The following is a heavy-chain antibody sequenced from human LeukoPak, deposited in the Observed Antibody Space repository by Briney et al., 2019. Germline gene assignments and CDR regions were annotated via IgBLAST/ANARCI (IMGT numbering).Heavy chain of an antibody. D-gene: IGHD6-13*01. CDR1: GGSISSYY. CDR3: ARQIAAAVWYFDL. CDR2: IYYSGST. V-gene: IGHV4-59*08. Sequence: SETLSLTCTVSGGSISSYYWSWIRQPPGKGLEWIGYIYYSGSTNYNPSLKSRVTISVDTSKNQFSLKLSSVTAADTAVYYCARQIAAAVWYFDLWGRGTLVTVSS. J-gene: IGHJ2*01.